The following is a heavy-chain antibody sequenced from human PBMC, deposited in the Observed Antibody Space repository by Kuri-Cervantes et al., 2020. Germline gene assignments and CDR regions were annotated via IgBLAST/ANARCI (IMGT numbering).Heavy chain of an antibody. V-gene: IGHV4-34*01. D-gene: IGHD1-26*01. J-gene: IGHJ4*02. CDR1: GGSFSGYY. CDR2: IYYSGST. Sequence: GSLRLSCAVYGGSFSGYYWSWIRQPPGKGLEWIGSIYYSGSTYYNPSLKSRVTISVDTSKHQFSLKLSSVTAADTAVYYCARHRPFNGATTFDYWGQGTLVTVSS. CDR3: ARHRPFNGATTFDY.